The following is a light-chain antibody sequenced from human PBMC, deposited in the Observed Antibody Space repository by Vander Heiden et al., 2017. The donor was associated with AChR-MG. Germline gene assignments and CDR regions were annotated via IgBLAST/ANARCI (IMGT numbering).Light chain of an antibody. CDR2: EVT. Sequence: QSALTQSSSASGSPGQSVTMSCTGTTSDVGNYDYVSWYQQHRGEAPKLLIYEVTKRPSGVPDRFYGSKSGNTASLTVSGLQAEDEADYFCSSYTDSRDVVFGGGTKLTVL. J-gene: IGLJ2*01. V-gene: IGLV2-8*01. CDR1: TSDVGNYDY. CDR3: SSYTDSRDVV.